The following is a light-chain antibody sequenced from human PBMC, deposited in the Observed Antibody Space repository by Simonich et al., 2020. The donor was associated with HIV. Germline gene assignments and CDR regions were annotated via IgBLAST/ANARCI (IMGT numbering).Light chain of an antibody. CDR1: SSDVGAYNY. Sequence: QSALTQPASVSGSPGQSITIPCTGTSSDVGAYNYVSWYQQHPGKGPKLIIYDVSNRPSGISNRFSGSKSGNTASLTISGLQAEDEADYYCSSYTGSSTFLFGGGTKLTVL. J-gene: IGLJ2*01. CDR2: DVS. V-gene: IGLV2-14*03. CDR3: SSYTGSSTFL.